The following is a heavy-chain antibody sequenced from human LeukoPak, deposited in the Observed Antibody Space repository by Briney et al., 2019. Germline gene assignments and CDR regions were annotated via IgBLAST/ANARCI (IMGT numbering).Heavy chain of an antibody. J-gene: IGHJ6*02. D-gene: IGHD1-26*01. CDR1: GFTFSDYG. CDR2: IWYDGSNK. V-gene: IGHV3-33*01. Sequence: GGSLRLSCAASGFTFSDYGMHWVRQAPGKGLEWVAVIWYDGSNKYYADSVKGRFTISRDNSKNTLYLQMNSLRAEDTAVYYCARDLRWELLRHYYYGMDVWGQGTTVTVSS. CDR3: ARDLRWELLRHYYYGMDV.